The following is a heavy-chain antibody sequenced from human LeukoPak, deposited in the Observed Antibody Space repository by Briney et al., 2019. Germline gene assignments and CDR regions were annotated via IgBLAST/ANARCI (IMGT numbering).Heavy chain of an antibody. CDR2: ISSSGSTI. CDR1: GFTFSDYY. D-gene: IGHD5-18*01. J-gene: IGHJ4*02. Sequence: NPGGSLRLSCAASGFTFSDYYMSRIRQAPGKGLEWVSYISSSGSTIYYADSVKGRFTISRDNAKNSLYLQMNSLRAEDTAVYYCARLRGQLWSRGYFDYWGQGTLVTVSS. CDR3: ARLRGQLWSRGYFDY. V-gene: IGHV3-11*01.